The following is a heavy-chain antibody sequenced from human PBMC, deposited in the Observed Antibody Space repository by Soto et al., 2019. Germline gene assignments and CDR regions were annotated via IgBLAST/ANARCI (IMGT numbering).Heavy chain of an antibody. J-gene: IGHJ4*02. CDR3: AQVDDEAALFAY. CDR2: IYWNDDK. V-gene: IGHV2-5*01. CDR1: GFSLSTTGEG. D-gene: IGHD6-6*01. Sequence: QITLKESGPPLVNPTQTLTLTCTFSGFSLSTTGEGVGWIRQPPGKALEWLAVIYWNDDKSYSPSLKSRLTISKDTSKKQVVLTMMNMAPVDTGTYYCAQVDDEAALFAYLGQGTLVTVSS.